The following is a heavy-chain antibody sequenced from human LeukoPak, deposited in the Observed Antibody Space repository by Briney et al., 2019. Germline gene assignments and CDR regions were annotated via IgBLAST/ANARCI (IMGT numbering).Heavy chain of an antibody. CDR1: GYSFNNYY. D-gene: IGHD1-1*01. Sequence: ASVKVSCKASGYSFNNYYIHWVRQAPGQGGEWVVWMYPKNGGTHYAQNFQRRLTLTSDTSITTAYMELSSLNSDDTALYYCVRENWYYDYWGQGTLVTVSS. J-gene: IGHJ4*02. CDR2: MYPKNGGT. CDR3: VRENWYYDY. V-gene: IGHV1-2*02.